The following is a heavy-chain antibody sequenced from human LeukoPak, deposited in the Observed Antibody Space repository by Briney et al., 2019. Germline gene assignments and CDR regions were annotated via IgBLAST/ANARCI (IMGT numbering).Heavy chain of an antibody. V-gene: IGHV3-33*08. CDR3: ATDRNSGKYYDY. CDR1: GFTFSTHS. Sequence: GGSLRLSCAASGFTFSTHSMHWVRQAPGKGLEWVAVIYYDESNQYYVDSVKGRFTVSRDNAKNTLYLQMDSLRAEDTAVYYCATDRNSGKYYDYWGQGTLVTVSS. J-gene: IGHJ4*02. D-gene: IGHD1-26*01. CDR2: IYYDESNQ.